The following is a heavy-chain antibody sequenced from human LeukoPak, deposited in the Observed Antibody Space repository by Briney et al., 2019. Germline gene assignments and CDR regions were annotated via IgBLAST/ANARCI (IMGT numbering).Heavy chain of an antibody. J-gene: IGHJ3*02. Sequence: ASVKVSCKASDYTFTSYGISWVRQAPGQGLEWMGWISAYNGNTNSAQKLQGRVTMTTDTSTSTAYMELRSLKSDDTAMYYCARDRVRRSTTGGAFDIWGQGTMVTVSS. CDR1: DYTFTSYG. D-gene: IGHD2/OR15-2a*01. CDR3: ARDRVRRSTTGGAFDI. V-gene: IGHV1-18*01. CDR2: ISAYNGNT.